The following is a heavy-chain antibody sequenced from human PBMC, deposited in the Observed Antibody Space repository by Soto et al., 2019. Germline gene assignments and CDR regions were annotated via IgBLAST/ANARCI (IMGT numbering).Heavy chain of an antibody. CDR1: GSSLSTTGMC. Sequence: GSGPTLVNPTQTLTLTCTFSGSSLSTTGMCVSWIRQPPGKALEWLARIDWDDDKYYSTSLKTRLTISKYTSKNQVVLTMTNMDPVDTATYYCARIPHSSRALDYWGQGTLVTVSS. CDR3: ARIPHSSRALDY. V-gene: IGHV2-70*11. D-gene: IGHD6-13*01. CDR2: IDWDDDK. J-gene: IGHJ4*02.